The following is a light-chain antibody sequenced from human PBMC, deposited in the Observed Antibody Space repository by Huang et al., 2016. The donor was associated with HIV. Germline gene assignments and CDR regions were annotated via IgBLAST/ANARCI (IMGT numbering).Light chain of an antibody. V-gene: IGKV3-11*01. CDR3: QQRKYWPPIT. CDR2: DAS. J-gene: IGKJ5*01. Sequence: ETVLTQSPPTPSLSPGERATLLCRASQSVNSYLDWYQQKPAQTPRLLIYDASNRATCIPARCSGSGSVTDFTLTISSLAPEDFAVYYCQQRKYWPPITFGQGTRLEIK. CDR1: QSVNSY.